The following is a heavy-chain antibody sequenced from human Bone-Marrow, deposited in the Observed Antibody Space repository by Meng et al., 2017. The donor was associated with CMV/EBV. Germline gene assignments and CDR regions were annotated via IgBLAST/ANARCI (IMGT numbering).Heavy chain of an antibody. J-gene: IGHJ6*02. D-gene: IGHD2-2*01. Sequence: ASVKVSCKASGYDFTSYGVSWVRQAPGQGLEWVGWISTYNGNTNYTEKFQGRVTLTTDTSTRTVHMELRSLRSDDTAVYYCARDSCTTCPYYYYGMDLWGQGTPVIVSS. CDR3: ARDSCTTCPYYYYGMDL. CDR2: ISTYNGNT. CDR1: GYDFTSYG. V-gene: IGHV1-18*01.